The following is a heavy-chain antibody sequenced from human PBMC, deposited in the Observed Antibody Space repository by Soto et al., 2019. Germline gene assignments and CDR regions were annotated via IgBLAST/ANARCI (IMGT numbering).Heavy chain of an antibody. Sequence: DTLSLSLAVQGESFRGNGWTSIRQLPGKGLEWIGEINHRGSTNYNPSVKSRVTISVDTSKNQFSLKLNSVTAADTAVYYCARGSRVKIPAARGRDYYY. J-gene: IGHJ6*01. CDR2: INHRGST. V-gene: IGHV4-34*01. CDR3: ARGSRVKIPAARGRDYYY. D-gene: IGHD1-26*01. CDR1: GESFRGNG.